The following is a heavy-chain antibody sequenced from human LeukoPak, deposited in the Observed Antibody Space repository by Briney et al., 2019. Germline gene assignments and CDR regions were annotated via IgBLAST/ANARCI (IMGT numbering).Heavy chain of an antibody. Sequence: SETLFLTCTVSGGSISSYYWSWIRQPPGKGLGWIGYIYYSGSTNYNPSLKSRVTISVDTSKNQFSLKLSSVTAADTAVYYCARDVSGYYLYWGQGTLVTVSS. J-gene: IGHJ4*02. CDR2: IYYSGST. V-gene: IGHV4-59*01. D-gene: IGHD3-22*01. CDR1: GGSISSYY. CDR3: ARDVSGYYLY.